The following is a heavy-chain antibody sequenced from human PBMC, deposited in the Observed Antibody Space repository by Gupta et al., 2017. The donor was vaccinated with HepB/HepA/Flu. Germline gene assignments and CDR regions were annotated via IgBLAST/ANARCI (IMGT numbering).Heavy chain of an antibody. D-gene: IGHD3-10*01. CDR2: ISGSGGLT. V-gene: IGHV3-23*01. CDR1: GFTFRHYA. J-gene: IGHJ5*02. Sequence: EVQLLESGGGLVQPGGSLRLSCVASGFTFRHYAINWVRQAPGKGLEWVSAISGSGGLTYYPESGNGRFTISRDNSKNTVYLQMSSLREDDTAVYFCARDEGPQITQTGWFDAWGQGTLVTVSS. CDR3: ARDEGPQITQTGWFDA.